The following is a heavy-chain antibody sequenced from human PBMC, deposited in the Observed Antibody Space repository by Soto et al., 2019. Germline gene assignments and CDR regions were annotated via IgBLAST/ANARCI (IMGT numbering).Heavy chain of an antibody. CDR3: ARHLRDSYNSNYYYYGMDV. J-gene: IGHJ6*02. D-gene: IGHD5-12*01. CDR1: GFTFSSYG. V-gene: IGHV3-33*01. CDR2: IWSDGSNN. Sequence: PGGSLRLSCAASGFTFSSYGMHWVRQAPGKGLEWVAVIWSDGSNNYYADSVKGRFTISRDNSKNTPYLQMNSLRAEDTAVYYCARHLRDSYNSNYYYYGMDVWGQGTTVTVSS.